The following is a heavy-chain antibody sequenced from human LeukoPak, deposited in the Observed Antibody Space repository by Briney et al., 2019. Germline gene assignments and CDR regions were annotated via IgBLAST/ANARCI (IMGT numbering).Heavy chain of an antibody. CDR2: ISGSGGST. CDR3: ARRMVYYYYFYLDV. J-gene: IGHJ6*03. CDR1: GFTFSSYA. V-gene: IGHV3-23*01. D-gene: IGHD2-8*01. Sequence: GGSLRLSCAASGFTFSSYAISWVRQAPGKGLEWVSTISGSGGSTYYADSVKGRFTISRDNSKHTLYLQMNSMRAEYTAGYYCARRMVYYYYFYLDVWDKGTTVTVSS.